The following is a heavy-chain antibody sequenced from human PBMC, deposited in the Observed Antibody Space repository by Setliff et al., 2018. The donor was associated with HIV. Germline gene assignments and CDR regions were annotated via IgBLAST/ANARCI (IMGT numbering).Heavy chain of an antibody. Sequence: SETLSLTCTVSGGSISSYYWSWIRQPPGKGLEWIGYIYTSGSTNYNPSLKSRVTISVDTSKNQFTLKLSSVTAADTAVYYCARAGITGTTDYWGQGPLVTVSS. CDR2: IYTSGST. V-gene: IGHV4-4*08. J-gene: IGHJ4*02. CDR1: GGSISSYY. CDR3: ARAGITGTTDY. D-gene: IGHD1-7*01.